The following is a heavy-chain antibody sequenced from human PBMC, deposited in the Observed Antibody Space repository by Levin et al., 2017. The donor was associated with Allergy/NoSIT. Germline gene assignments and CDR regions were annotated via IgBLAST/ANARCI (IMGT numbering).Heavy chain of an antibody. CDR1: GFTFGDYG. CDR3: ASNIHAHCSSNNCHSHS. CDR2: IRSKNFGGIT. J-gene: IGHJ4*02. V-gene: IGHV3-49*03. D-gene: IGHD2-15*01. Sequence: GGSLRLSCTASGFTFGDYGMSWFRQAPGQGLEWLSFIRSKNFGGITEYAAAVKGRFTISRDDSKNIAYLQMHSLRTEDSALYYCASNIHAHCSSNNCHSHSLGQGTLVTVSS.